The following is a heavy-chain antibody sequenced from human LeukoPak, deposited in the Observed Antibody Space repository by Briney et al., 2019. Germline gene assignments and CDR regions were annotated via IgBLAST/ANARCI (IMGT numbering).Heavy chain of an antibody. CDR1: GFTFSSYA. D-gene: IGHD3-22*01. J-gene: IGHJ4*02. CDR2: ISGSGGST. Sequence: PGGSLRLTCAASGFTFSSYAMSWVRQAPGKGLEWVSAISGSGGSTYYADSVKGRFTISRDNSKNTLYLQMNSLRAEDTAVYYCAKSAYYDSSGYCDYWGQGTLVTASS. CDR3: AKSAYYDSSGYCDY. V-gene: IGHV3-23*01.